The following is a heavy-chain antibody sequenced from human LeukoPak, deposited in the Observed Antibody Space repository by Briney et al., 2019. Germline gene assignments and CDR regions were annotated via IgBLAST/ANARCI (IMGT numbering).Heavy chain of an antibody. J-gene: IGHJ4*02. Sequence: GGSLRLSCAASGFTFSSYWLSWVRQAPGEGREWVANIKVDGSEKYYVDSVKGRFTISRDNAKNSLYLQMNSLRAEDTAVYYCARAGRTFDYWGQGTLVTVSS. V-gene: IGHV3-7*03. CDR1: GFTFSSYW. CDR3: ARAGRTFDY. CDR2: IKVDGSEK.